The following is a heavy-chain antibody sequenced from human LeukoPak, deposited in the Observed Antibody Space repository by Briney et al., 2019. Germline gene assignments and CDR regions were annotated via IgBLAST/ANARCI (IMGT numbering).Heavy chain of an antibody. CDR3: ARISSMWYVEY. J-gene: IGHJ4*02. Sequence: GGSLRLSCAASGVTVSSNYMSWVRQAPGKGLECVSVIYSGGSTYYANSVKGRFTISRDNSKNTLYLQMNSLRAEDTAVYYCARISSMWYVEYWGQGTLVTASS. V-gene: IGHV3-53*01. CDR1: GVTVSSNY. CDR2: IYSGGST. D-gene: IGHD6-13*01.